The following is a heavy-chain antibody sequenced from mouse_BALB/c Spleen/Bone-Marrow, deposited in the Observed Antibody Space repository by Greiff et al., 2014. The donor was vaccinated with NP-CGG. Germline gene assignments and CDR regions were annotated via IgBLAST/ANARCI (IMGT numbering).Heavy chain of an antibody. CDR2: IYPGDGDT. J-gene: IGHJ4*01. V-gene: IGHV1-80*01. Sequence: QVQLKDSGAELVRPGSSVKISCKASGYAFSSYWMNWVKQRPGQGLEWIGQIYPGDGDTNYNGKFKGKAALTADKSSSTAYMQLSSLTSEDSAVYFCARGVPTDYWGQGTSVTVSS. CDR3: ARGVPTDY. CDR1: GYAFSSYW.